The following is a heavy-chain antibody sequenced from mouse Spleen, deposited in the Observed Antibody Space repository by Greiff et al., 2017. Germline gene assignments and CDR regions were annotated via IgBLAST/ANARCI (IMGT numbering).Heavy chain of an antibody. J-gene: IGHJ2*01. D-gene: IGHD2-14*01. CDR3: ARREDRYYSFDY. V-gene: IGHV1-31*01. CDR2: INPYNGAT. CDR1: GYSFTGYY. Sequence: EVQLQQSGPELVKPGASVKISCKASGYSFTGYYMHWVKQSHVKSLEWIGRINPYNGATSYNQNFKDKASLTVDKSSSTAYMELHSLTSEDSAVYYCARREDRYYSFDYWGQGTTLTVSS.